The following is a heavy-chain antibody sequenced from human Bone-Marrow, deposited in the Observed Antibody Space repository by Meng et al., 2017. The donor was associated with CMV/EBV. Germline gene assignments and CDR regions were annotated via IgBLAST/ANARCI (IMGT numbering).Heavy chain of an antibody. Sequence: GESLKISCAASGFTFSSYAMSWVRQAPGKGLEWVSVIYSGGSSTYYADSVKGRFTISRDNAKNSLYLQMNSLRAEDTAVYYCARGESYDILTGYYPLIGAFDIWGQGTMVTVSS. V-gene: IGHV3-23*03. CDR1: GFTFSSYA. CDR2: IYSGGSST. J-gene: IGHJ3*02. CDR3: ARGESYDILTGYYPLIGAFDI. D-gene: IGHD3-9*01.